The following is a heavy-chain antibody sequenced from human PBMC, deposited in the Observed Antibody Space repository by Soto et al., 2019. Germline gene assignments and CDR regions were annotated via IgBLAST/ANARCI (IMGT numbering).Heavy chain of an antibody. J-gene: IGHJ6*02. CDR3: AMDLYPRGMWEDGMDG. CDR2: ISYDGSNK. Sequence: PGGSLRLSCAASGFPFSSYCMHWVRQAPGKGLEWVAVISYDGSNKYYADSVKGRFTISRDNSKNTLYLQMNSLRAEDTAVYYCAMDLYPRGMWEDGMDGWGQETTVTVSS. D-gene: IGHD1-26*01. V-gene: IGHV3-30*03. CDR1: GFPFSSYC.